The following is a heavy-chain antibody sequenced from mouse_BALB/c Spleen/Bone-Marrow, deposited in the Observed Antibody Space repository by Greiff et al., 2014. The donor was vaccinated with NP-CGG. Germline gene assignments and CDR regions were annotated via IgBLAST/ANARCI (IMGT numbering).Heavy chain of an antibody. Sequence: VQLQQSGAELARPGASVKLSCKASGYTFTSYWMRWVKQRPGQGLEWIGAIYPGDGDTRYTQKFKGKATLTADKSSSTAYMQLSSLASEDSAVYYCARGDRYAWFAYWGQGTLVTVSA. CDR2: IYPGDGDT. CDR1: GYTFTSYW. D-gene: IGHD2-14*01. J-gene: IGHJ3*01. V-gene: IGHV1-87*01. CDR3: ARGDRYAWFAY.